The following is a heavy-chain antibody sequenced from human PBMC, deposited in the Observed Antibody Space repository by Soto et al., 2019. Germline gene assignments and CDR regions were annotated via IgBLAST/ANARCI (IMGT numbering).Heavy chain of an antibody. V-gene: IGHV5-51*01. Sequence: GESLQISCKGSGYRFTSYLIAWVRQMPGKGLEWMGIIYPGDSDTRYSPSFQGQVTISADKSISTAYLQWSSLKASDTAMYYCARKQAVGDDAFDICGQGTMVTVSS. J-gene: IGHJ3*02. CDR2: IYPGDSDT. D-gene: IGHD3-3*01. CDR3: ARKQAVGDDAFDI. CDR1: GYRFTSYL.